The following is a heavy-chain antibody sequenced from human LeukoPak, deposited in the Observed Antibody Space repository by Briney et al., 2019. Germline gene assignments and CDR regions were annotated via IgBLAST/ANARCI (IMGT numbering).Heavy chain of an antibody. J-gene: IGHJ4*02. V-gene: IGHV3-74*01. CDR3: ARGADHGGSYYPD. Sequence: GGSLRLSCAASGFRFSNSWMYWVRQGPGKGPVWVSRMKTDGTRIEYADSVKGRFTISRDSAKNTLFLQMSSLRVEDTAVYYCARGADHGGSYYPDWGQGTRVTVSS. CDR2: MKTDGTRI. CDR1: GFRFSNSW. D-gene: IGHD3-10*01.